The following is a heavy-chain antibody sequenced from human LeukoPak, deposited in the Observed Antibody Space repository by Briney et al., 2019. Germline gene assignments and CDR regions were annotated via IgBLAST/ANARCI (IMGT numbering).Heavy chain of an antibody. CDR1: GFTFSRYW. V-gene: IGHV3-7*03. D-gene: IGHD3-22*01. CDR3: AKDSYYDSSGYFQH. Sequence: GGSLRLSCAASGFTFSRYWMNWVRQAPGKGLEWVANIKHDGSAQNYVDSVKGRFTISRDNAKNSLYLQMNSLRAEDTALYYCAKDSYYDSSGYFQHWGQGTLVTVSS. CDR2: IKHDGSAQ. J-gene: IGHJ1*01.